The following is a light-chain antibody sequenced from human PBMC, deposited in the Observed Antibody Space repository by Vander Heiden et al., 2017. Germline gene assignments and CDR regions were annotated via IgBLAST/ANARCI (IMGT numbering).Light chain of an antibody. CDR1: SSNIVAVYD. J-gene: IGLJ2*01. CDR3: QSYDSSLSTV. Sequence: QAVMTQPPSVSGAPGQRVTISCTGSSSNIVAVYDVPWYQQVPGTAPKLLIYGNSNRPSGVPDRFSGSKSGTSASLAITGLQAEDEADYYCQSYDSSLSTVFGGGTKLTVL. V-gene: IGLV1-40*01. CDR2: GNS.